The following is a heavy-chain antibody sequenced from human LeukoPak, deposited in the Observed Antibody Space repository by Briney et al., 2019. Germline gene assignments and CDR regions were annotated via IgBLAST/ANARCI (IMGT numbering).Heavy chain of an antibody. CDR3: AREYCSSTSCLGHWYFDL. CDR1: GFTFSSYE. D-gene: IGHD2-2*01. CDR2: ISSSGSII. V-gene: IGHV3-48*03. J-gene: IGHJ2*01. Sequence: GSLRLSCAASGFTFSSYEMNWVRQAPGKGLEWVSYISSSGSIIYYADSVKGRFTISRDNAKNSLYLQMNSLRAEDTAVYYCAREYCSSTSCLGHWYFDLWGRGTLVTVSS.